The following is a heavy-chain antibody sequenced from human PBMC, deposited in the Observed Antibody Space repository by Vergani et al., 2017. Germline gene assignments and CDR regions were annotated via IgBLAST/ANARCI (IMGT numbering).Heavy chain of an antibody. V-gene: IGHV3-21*01. CDR1: GFTFSSYS. Sequence: EVQLVESGGGLVKPGGSLRLSCAASGFTFSSYSMNWVRQAPGKGLVWVSSISSSSSYIYYADSVKGRFTISRDNAKNSLYLQMNSLRDEDTAVYYCARGPYSSGWYGDYWGQGTLVTVSS. CDR3: ARGPYSSGWYGDY. D-gene: IGHD6-19*01. CDR2: ISSSSSYI. J-gene: IGHJ4*02.